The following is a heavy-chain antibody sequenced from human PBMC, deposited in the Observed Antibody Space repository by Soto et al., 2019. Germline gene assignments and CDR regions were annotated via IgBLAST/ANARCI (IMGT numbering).Heavy chain of an antibody. V-gene: IGHV5-51*03. CDR3: ARTDYDSGTFDA. CDR1: AYSFSGSW. J-gene: IGHJ4*02. Sequence: EVPLVQSGAEVKKPGQSLKISCKASAYSFSGSWINWVREMPGKGLEWMGTISPGDSDVRYRPSFQGHVTMSVDKSISIVYLQWSSLKASDTAIYYCARTDYDSGTFDAWGQGTLVTVSS. CDR2: ISPGDSDV. D-gene: IGHD3-10*01.